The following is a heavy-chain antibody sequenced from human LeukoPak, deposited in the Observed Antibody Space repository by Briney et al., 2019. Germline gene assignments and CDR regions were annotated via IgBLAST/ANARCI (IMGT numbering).Heavy chain of an antibody. CDR1: GGSFSSEA. V-gene: IGHV1-69*05. J-gene: IGHJ4*02. D-gene: IGHD2-15*01. Sequence: ASVKVSCKAFGGSFSSEAISWVRQAPGQGLEWMGGIIPIFGTANYAQKFQGRVTITTDESTSTAYMEVSSLRSEDTAVYYCGRKARDCGGNSCYSIDYWGQGTLVTVSS. CDR3: GRKARDCGGNSCYSIDY. CDR2: IIPIFGTA.